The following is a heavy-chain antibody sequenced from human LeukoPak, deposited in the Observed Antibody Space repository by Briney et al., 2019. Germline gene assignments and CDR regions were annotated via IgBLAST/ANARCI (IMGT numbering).Heavy chain of an antibody. D-gene: IGHD6-6*01. CDR1: AFTVDDYD. J-gene: IGHJ4*02. Sequence: PGGSLRLSWTESAFTVDDYDMRWVRQGPGKGPEWVPDINWNGRRTGYADSVKGRFTISRDNSKNTLYLQMNSLRAEDTAVYYCAREDGAARRPFDYWGQGTLVTVSS. CDR2: INWNGRRT. CDR3: AREDGAARRPFDY. V-gene: IGHV3-20*04.